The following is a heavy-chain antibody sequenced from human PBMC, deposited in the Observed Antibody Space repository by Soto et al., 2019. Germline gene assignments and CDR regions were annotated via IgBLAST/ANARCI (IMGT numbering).Heavy chain of an antibody. Sequence: QVQLQESGPGLVKPSETLSLTCTVSGGSISSYYWSWIRQPAGKGLEWIGRIYTSGSTNYNPSLKSRVTMSVDTSKNQFSLKLSSVTAADTAVYYCARSELRDGYSLQAFDIWGQGTMVTVSS. CDR3: ARSELRDGYSLQAFDI. J-gene: IGHJ3*02. D-gene: IGHD2-15*01. CDR1: GGSISSYY. CDR2: IYTSGST. V-gene: IGHV4-4*07.